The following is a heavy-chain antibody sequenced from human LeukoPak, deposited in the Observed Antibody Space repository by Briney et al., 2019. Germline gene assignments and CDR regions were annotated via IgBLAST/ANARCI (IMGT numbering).Heavy chain of an antibody. V-gene: IGHV4-34*01. CDR3: ARDPLWFGELIFDY. CDR2: INHSGST. Sequence: SETLSLTCAVYGGSFSGYYWSWIRQPPGKGLEWIGEINHSGSTSYNPSLKSRVTISVDTSKNQFSLKLSSVTAADTAVYYCARDPLWFGELIFDYWGQGTLVTVSS. D-gene: IGHD3-10*01. J-gene: IGHJ4*02. CDR1: GGSFSGYY.